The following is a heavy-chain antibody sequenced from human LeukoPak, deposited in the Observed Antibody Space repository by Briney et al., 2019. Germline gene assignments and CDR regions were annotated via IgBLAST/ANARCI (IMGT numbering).Heavy chain of an antibody. CDR1: GYSISSGYY. CDR3: ARAHPRKRYLYYYYYYYMDV. V-gene: IGHV4-38-2*02. D-gene: IGHD3-9*01. CDR2: IYHSGST. J-gene: IGHJ6*03. Sequence: PSETLSLTCTVSGYSISSGYYWGWIRQPPGKGLEWIGSIYHSGSTNYNPSLKSRVTISVDTSKNQFSLKLSSVTAADTAVYYCARAHPRKRYLYYYYYYYMDVWGKGTTVTVSS.